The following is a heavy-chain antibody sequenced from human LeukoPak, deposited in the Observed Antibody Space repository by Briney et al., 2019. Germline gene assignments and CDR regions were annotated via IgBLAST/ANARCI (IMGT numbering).Heavy chain of an antibody. CDR1: GFTFTNYY. CDR2: VNPTGGST. Sequence: ASVKVSCKASGFTFTNYYIHWVRQAPGQGLEWMGVVNPTGGSTGYTQKFQGRVTMTRDTSTNTVYMELSSLRSEDTAVYYCALGGSNDAFDLWGQGTMVTVSS. D-gene: IGHD1-26*01. V-gene: IGHV1-46*01. J-gene: IGHJ3*01. CDR3: ALGGSNDAFDL.